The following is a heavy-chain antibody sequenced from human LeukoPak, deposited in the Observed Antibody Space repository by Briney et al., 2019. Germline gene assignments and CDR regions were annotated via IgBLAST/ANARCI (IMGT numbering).Heavy chain of an antibody. CDR1: GFTFGNSW. V-gene: IGHV3-7*01. D-gene: IGHD1-26*01. J-gene: IGHJ4*02. Sequence: GGSLRLSCAASGFTFGNSWMAWVRQAPGKGLEWVANIKQDGGTKHYADSPKGRFTISRDNPRNSLYLQMNSLRVDDTAVYYCARDTDGSLDYWGQGILVTVAS. CDR2: IKQDGGTK. CDR3: ARDTDGSLDY.